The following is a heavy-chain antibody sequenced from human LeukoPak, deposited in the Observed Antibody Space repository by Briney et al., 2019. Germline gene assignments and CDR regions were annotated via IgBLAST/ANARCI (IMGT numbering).Heavy chain of an antibody. CDR2: INHSGST. CDR1: GGSFSGYY. Sequence: SETLSLTCAVYGGSFSGYYWSWIRQPPGKGLEWIGEINHSGSTNYNPSLKSRVTISVDTSKNQFSLKLSSVTAAGTAVYYCASQRGRGYSSTSYWGQGTLVTVSS. D-gene: IGHD5-12*01. CDR3: ASQRGRGYSSTSY. V-gene: IGHV4-34*01. J-gene: IGHJ4*02.